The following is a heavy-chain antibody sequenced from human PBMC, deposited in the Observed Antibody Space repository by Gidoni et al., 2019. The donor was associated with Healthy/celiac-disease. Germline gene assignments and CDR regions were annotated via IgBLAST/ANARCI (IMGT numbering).Heavy chain of an antibody. Sequence: QVQLQESGTGLVKPSETLSLTCTVSGGSISSYYWSWIRQPPGKGLEWIGYIYYSGSTNYNPSLKSRVTISVDTSKNQFSLKLSSVTAADTAVYYCARGLPRGWFDPWGQGTLVTVSS. CDR3: ARGLPRGWFDP. J-gene: IGHJ5*02. V-gene: IGHV4-59*01. D-gene: IGHD5-18*01. CDR1: GGSISSYY. CDR2: IYYSGST.